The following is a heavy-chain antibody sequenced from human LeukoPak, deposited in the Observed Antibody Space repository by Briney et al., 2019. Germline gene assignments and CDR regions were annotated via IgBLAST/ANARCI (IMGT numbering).Heavy chain of an antibody. D-gene: IGHD1-7*01. J-gene: IGHJ4*02. CDR2: IIPIFGTA. CDR3: ARERNWNWGV. Sequence: SVKVSCKASGGTFSSYAISWVRQAPGQGLEWMGRIIPIFGTANYAQKFQGRVTITTHESTSTAYMELSSLRSEDTAVYYCARERNWNWGVWGQGTLVTVSS. CDR1: GGTFSSYA. V-gene: IGHV1-69*05.